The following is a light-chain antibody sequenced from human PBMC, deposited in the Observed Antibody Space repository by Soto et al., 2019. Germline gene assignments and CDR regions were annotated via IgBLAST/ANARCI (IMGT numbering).Light chain of an antibody. J-gene: IGKJ5*01. CDR3: QQYNSYWG. CDR1: QTISSW. V-gene: IGKV1-5*03. Sequence: DIQMTQSPSTLSGSVGDRVTITCRASQTISSWLAWYQQKPGKAPKLLIYKASTLKSGVPSRFSGSGSGTEFTLTISSLQPDDFATYYCQQYNSYWGFGQGTRLEIK. CDR2: KAS.